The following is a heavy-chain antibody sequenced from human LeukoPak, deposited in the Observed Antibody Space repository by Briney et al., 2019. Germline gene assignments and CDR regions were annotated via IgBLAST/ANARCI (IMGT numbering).Heavy chain of an antibody. CDR3: ARGPVVRGTFHYYGMDV. CDR1: GFTFSSYA. V-gene: IGHV3-64*01. Sequence: GGSLRLSCAASGFTFSSYAMHWVRQAPGKGLEYVSAISSNGGSTYYANSVKGRFTISRDNSKNTLYLQMGSLRAEDMAVYYCARGPVVRGTFHYYGMDVWGQGTTVTVSS. J-gene: IGHJ6*02. CDR2: ISSNGGST. D-gene: IGHD3-10*01.